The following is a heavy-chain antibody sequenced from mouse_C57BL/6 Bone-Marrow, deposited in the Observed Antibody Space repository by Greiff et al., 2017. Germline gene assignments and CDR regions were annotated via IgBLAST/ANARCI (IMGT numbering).Heavy chain of an antibody. CDR2: IYPRSGNT. Sequence: QVQLQQSGAELARPGASVKLSCKASGYTFTSYGISWVKQRTGQGLEWIGEIYPRSGNTYYNEKFKGKATLTADKSSSTAYMELRSLTSEDSSVYFCARQLRLPAFAYWGQGTLVTVSA. D-gene: IGHD3-2*02. J-gene: IGHJ3*01. CDR1: GYTFTSYG. CDR3: ARQLRLPAFAY. V-gene: IGHV1-81*01.